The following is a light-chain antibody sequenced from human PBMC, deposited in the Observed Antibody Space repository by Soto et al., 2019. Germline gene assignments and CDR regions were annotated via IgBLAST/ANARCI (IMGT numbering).Light chain of an antibody. CDR2: AAS. J-gene: IGKJ1*01. V-gene: IGKV1-39*01. CDR1: QSISSY. Sequence: DIQMTTSPYSISASVVYRVNINCRASQSISSYLNWYQQKPGKAPKLLIYAASSLQSGVPSRFSGSGSGTDFTLTISSLQPEDFATYYCQQSYSPLTFGKGPTGDIK. CDR3: QQSYSPLT.